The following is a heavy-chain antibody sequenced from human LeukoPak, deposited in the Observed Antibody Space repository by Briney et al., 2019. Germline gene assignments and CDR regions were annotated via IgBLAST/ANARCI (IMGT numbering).Heavy chain of an antibody. V-gene: IGHV4-34*01. D-gene: IGHD3-3*01. J-gene: IGHJ4*02. Sequence: PSETLSLTCAVYGGSFSGYYWSWIRQPPGKGLEWIGEINHSGSTNYNPSLKSRVTISVDTSKNQFSLKLSSVTAADTAVYYCARAPRVGLRFFDYWGQGTLVTVSS. CDR3: ARAPRVGLRFFDY. CDR1: GGSFSGYY. CDR2: INHSGST.